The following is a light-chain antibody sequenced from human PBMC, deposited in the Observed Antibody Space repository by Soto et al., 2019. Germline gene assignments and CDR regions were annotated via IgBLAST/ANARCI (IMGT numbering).Light chain of an antibody. CDR2: EVS. CDR1: SSDVGGYNY. Sequence: QSALTQPPSASGSPGQSVTISCTGTSSDVGGYNYVSWYQHHPGKAPKLMIYEVSKRPSGVPDRFSGSKSGNTASLTVSGLQAEDEADYYCSSYADNNKVIFGGGTKVTVL. V-gene: IGLV2-8*01. J-gene: IGLJ2*01. CDR3: SSYADNNKVI.